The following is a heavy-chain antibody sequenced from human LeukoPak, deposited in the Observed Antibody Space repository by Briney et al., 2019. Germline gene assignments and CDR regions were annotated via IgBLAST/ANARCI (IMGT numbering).Heavy chain of an antibody. CDR1: GYTFTSYG. J-gene: IGHJ5*02. CDR3: ARVGGGYDSGGNNWFDP. Sequence: ASVKVSFKASGYTFTSYGISWVRQAPGRGLEWMGWISAYNGNTNYAQKLQGRVTMTTDTSTSTAYMELRSLRSDDTAVYYCARVGGGYDSGGNNWFDPWGQGTLVTVSS. D-gene: IGHD5-12*01. CDR2: ISAYNGNT. V-gene: IGHV1-18*01.